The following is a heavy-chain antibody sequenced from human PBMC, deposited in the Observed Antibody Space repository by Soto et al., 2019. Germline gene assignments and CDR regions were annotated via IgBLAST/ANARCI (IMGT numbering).Heavy chain of an antibody. CDR1: GDSISGSGYY. CDR2: TYYSGST. D-gene: IGHD3-3*02. V-gene: IGHV4-39*01. Sequence: SSETLSLTCAVSGDSISGSGYYWAWIRQPPGKGLEWIGSTYYSGSTYYNPSLKSRVTISVDTSKNQFSLKLSSVTAADTAVYICPSPKLAFCHLFYPSGPGTPVPVSS. CDR3: PSPKLAFCHLFYP. J-gene: IGHJ5*01.